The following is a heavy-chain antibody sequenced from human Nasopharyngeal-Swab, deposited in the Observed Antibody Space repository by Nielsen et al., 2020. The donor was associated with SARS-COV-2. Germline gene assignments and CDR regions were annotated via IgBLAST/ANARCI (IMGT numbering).Heavy chain of an antibody. CDR1: GFTFGYYG. CDR3: AADIVVLPAVNLGDYYALDV. V-gene: IGHV3-33*08. D-gene: IGHD2-2*01. Sequence: GGSLRLSCAASGFTFGYYGVHWVRQAPGKGLEWVALIWYIGDNKYYADSVKGRFTISRDNSKNTLYLQMNSLRAEDTAVYYCAADIVVLPAVNLGDYYALDVWGPGTTVPSP. J-gene: IGHJ6*02. CDR2: IWYIGDNK.